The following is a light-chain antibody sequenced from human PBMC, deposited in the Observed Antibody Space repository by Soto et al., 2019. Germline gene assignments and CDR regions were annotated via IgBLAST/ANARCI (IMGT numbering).Light chain of an antibody. CDR1: SSDVGSYNL. J-gene: IGLJ3*02. CDR3: CSYAGRYWV. Sequence: QSALTQPASVSGSPGQSITISCTGTSSDVGSYNLVSWYQQHPGKAPKLMIYEGSKRPSGLSNRFSGSKSGNTASLTISGLQAEDEADYYCCSYAGRYWVFGGGTKLTVL. CDR2: EGS. V-gene: IGLV2-23*01.